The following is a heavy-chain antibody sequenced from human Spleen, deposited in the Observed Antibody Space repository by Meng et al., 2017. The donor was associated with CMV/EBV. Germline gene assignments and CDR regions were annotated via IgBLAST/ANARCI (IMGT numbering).Heavy chain of an antibody. V-gene: IGHV4-39*07. D-gene: IGHD2-2*01. CDR3: ARVDQLNWCDP. J-gene: IGHJ5*02. Sequence: GSLRLSCTVSGGSISSSSYYWGWIRKPPGKGLEWVGTVYNSGSAYYKSSLKSRVTISLDTSKNQLFLKVTSVTAADTATYYCARVDQLNWCDPWGQGILVTVSS. CDR1: GGSISSSSYY. CDR2: VYNSGSA.